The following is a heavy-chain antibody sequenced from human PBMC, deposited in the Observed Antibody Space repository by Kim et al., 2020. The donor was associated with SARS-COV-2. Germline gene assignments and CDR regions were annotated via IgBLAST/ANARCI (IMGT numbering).Heavy chain of an antibody. CDR3: ARDNFISSAIDY. D-gene: IGHD3-10*01. V-gene: IGHV3-33*01. J-gene: IGHJ4*02. Sequence: YADPVKGRFTISRENSRNTLDLQMTSLRAEDTAVYYCARDNFISSAIDYWGQGAQVTVSS.